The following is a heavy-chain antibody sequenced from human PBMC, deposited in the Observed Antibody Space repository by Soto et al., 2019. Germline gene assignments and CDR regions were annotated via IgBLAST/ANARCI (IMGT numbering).Heavy chain of an antibody. CDR2: INAGNGNT. CDR3: ARDEVDSIGYRGGFFYYVMDV. J-gene: IGHJ6*02. Sequence: ASVKVSCKASGYTFTSYAMHWVRQAPGQRLEWMGWINAGNGNTKYSQKFQGRVTITRDTSASTAYMELSSLRSEDTAVYYCARDEVDSIGYRGGFFYYVMDVWGQGSSVTVSS. V-gene: IGHV1-3*01. D-gene: IGHD3-22*01. CDR1: GYTFTSYA.